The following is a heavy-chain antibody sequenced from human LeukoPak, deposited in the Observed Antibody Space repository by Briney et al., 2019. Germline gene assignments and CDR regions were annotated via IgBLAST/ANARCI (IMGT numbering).Heavy chain of an antibody. Sequence: GASVKVSCKASGYSFTGYYMHWVRQAPGQGLEWMGWTNPKSGGTNCAQKFQGRVTMTRDTSISTAYMELSRLRSDDTAVYYCARSGMVTDFDYWGQGTLVTVSS. D-gene: IGHD5-18*01. CDR2: TNPKSGGT. CDR3: ARSGMVTDFDY. CDR1: GYSFTGYY. V-gene: IGHV1-2*02. J-gene: IGHJ4*02.